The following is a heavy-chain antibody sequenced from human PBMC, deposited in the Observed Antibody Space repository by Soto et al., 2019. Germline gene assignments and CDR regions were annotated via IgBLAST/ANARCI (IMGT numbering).Heavy chain of an antibody. D-gene: IGHD6-13*01. CDR2: IYYSGST. CDR3: ARGGIATNFDY. Sequence: SETLSLTCTVSGGSISSGGYYWSWIRQHPGKGLEWIGYIYYSGSTYYNPSLKSRVTISVDTSKNQFSLKLSSVTAADTAVYYCARGGIATNFDYWGQGTLVTVSS. J-gene: IGHJ4*02. V-gene: IGHV4-31*03. CDR1: GGSISSGGYY.